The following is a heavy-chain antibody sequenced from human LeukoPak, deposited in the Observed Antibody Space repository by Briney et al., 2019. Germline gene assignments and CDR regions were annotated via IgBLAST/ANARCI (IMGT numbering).Heavy chain of an antibody. CDR1: GGTFLSHT. D-gene: IGHD6-13*01. Sequence: GASVKVSCKTSGGTFLSHTFSWVRQAPGQGLEWMGWISAYNGNTNYAQKFRDRVIMTTDTSTTTVYMELWSLTSDDTAVYYCARGGSSSPPGLDAWGQGTTVTVSS. CDR2: ISAYNGNT. CDR3: ARGGSSSPPGLDA. J-gene: IGHJ6*02. V-gene: IGHV1-18*01.